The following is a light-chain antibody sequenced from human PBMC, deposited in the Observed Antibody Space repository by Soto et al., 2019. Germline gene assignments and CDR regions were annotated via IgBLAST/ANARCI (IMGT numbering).Light chain of an antibody. V-gene: IGKV3-15*01. CDR3: QQYNNWPPWT. Sequence: ETVLTQSPGTLSLSPGERATLSCRSSQSISSSSLAWYQQEPGRAPRLLXYHTSTRATGIPARFSGSGSGTEFTLTISSLQSEDFAVYYCQQYNNWPPWTFGQGTKVDIK. CDR1: QSISSS. J-gene: IGKJ1*01. CDR2: HTS.